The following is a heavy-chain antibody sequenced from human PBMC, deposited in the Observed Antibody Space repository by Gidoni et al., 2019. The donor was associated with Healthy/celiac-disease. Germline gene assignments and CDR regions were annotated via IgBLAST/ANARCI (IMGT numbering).Heavy chain of an antibody. CDR1: GFTFSSYA. CDR3: ARDSPARLTGTTTRLGLSDI. D-gene: IGHD1-20*01. V-gene: IGHV3-30-3*01. Sequence: QVQLVESGGGVVQPGRSLRLSCAASGFTFSSYAMHWVRQAPGKGLEWVAVISYDGSNKYYADSVKGRFTISRDNSKNTLYLQMNSLRAEDTAVYYCARDSPARLTGTTTRLGLSDIWGQGTMVTVSS. J-gene: IGHJ3*02. CDR2: ISYDGSNK.